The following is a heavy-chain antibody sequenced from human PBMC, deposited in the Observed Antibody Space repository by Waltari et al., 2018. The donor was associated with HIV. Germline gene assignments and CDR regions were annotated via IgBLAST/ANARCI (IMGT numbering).Heavy chain of an antibody. J-gene: IGHJ5*02. CDR2: IRNDGKSK. V-gene: IGHV3-30*06. CDR1: RSKSSESSIFKFSDYG. Sequence: QFQLMQSGGGVVRPGGSLRISCAASRSKSSESSIFKFSDYGLHWVRQTPGQALQWVAFIRNDGKSKYYLESRKGRFTISRDNSKNTLHLLMNNLTTDDSAIYYCARGRATGLRLGWFDPWGRETLVSVSS. CDR3: ARGRATGLRLGWFDP.